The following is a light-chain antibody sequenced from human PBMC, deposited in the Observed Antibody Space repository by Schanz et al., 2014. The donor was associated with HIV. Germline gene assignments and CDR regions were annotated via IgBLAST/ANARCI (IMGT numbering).Light chain of an antibody. CDR3: CSYTTTSTYV. Sequence: QSVLTQSASVSGSPGQSITISCTGTISDVGSYNLVSWYQQHPGKAPKLMIYDVSNRPSGVSSRFSGSKSSNTASLTISGLQAEDEADYYCCSYTTTSTYVFGAGTKLTVL. V-gene: IGLV2-14*02. CDR2: DVS. CDR1: ISDVGSYNL. J-gene: IGLJ1*01.